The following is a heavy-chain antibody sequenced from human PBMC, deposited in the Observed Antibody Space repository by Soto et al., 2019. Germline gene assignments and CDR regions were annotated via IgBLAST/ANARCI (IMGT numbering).Heavy chain of an antibody. CDR2: IYYSGST. CDR3: AAAGLASWNYYDSSGYYTAAFDI. Sequence: QVQLQESGPGLVKPSKTLSLTCTVSGGSVSSGSYYWSWIRQPPGKGLEWIGYIYYSGSTNYNPSLKSRVTISVDTSKNQFSLKLSSVTAADTAVYYCAAAGLASWNYYDSSGYYTAAFDIWGQGTMVTVSS. V-gene: IGHV4-61*01. CDR1: GGSVSSGSYY. D-gene: IGHD3-22*01. J-gene: IGHJ3*02.